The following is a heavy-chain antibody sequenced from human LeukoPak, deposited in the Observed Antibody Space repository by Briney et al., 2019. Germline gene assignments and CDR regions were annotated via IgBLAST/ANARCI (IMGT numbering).Heavy chain of an antibody. CDR3: ARVCSSTSCYRDAFDI. V-gene: IGHV4-30-4*08. J-gene: IGHJ3*02. D-gene: IGHD2-2*01. CDR2: IYYSGST. CDR1: GGSNSSGDYY. Sequence: SETLSLTCTVSGGSNSSGDYYWSWIRQPPGKGLEWIGYIYYSGSTYYNPSLKSRVTISVDTSKNQFSLKLSSVTAADTAVYYCARVCSSTSCYRDAFDIWGQGTMVTVSS.